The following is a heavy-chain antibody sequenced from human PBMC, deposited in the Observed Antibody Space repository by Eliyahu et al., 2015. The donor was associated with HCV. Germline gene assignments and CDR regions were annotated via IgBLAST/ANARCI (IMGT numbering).Heavy chain of an antibody. CDR3: TTGYCSSTSCYHDY. Sequence: EVQLXESGGGLVKPGGSLXXSCAASGXTFSNAWMSWVRQAPGKGLEWVGRIKSKTDGGTTDYAAPVKGRFTISRDDSKNTLYLQMNSLKTEDTAVYYCTTGYCSSTSCYHDYWGQGTLVTVSS. CDR2: IKSKTDGGTT. D-gene: IGHD2-2*03. J-gene: IGHJ4*02. V-gene: IGHV3-15*01. CDR1: GXTFSNAW.